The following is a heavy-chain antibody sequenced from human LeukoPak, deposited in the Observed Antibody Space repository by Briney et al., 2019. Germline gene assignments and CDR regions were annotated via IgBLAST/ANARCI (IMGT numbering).Heavy chain of an antibody. D-gene: IGHD5-18*01. V-gene: IGHV1-18*01. CDR3: ARDRSRGLLDAFDI. CDR2: ISTSTGDT. CDR1: GYSFILYG. Sequence: ASVKVSCKTSGYSFILYGISWVRQAPGQGPEWMGWISTSTGDTKYTQKFQGRVTLTTDTSTSTAYMELSSLRSDDTAVYYCARDRSRGLLDAFDIWGQGTMVTVSS. J-gene: IGHJ3*02.